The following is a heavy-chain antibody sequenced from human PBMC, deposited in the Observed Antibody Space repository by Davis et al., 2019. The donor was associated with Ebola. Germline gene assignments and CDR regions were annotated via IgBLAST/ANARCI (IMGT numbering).Heavy chain of an antibody. D-gene: IGHD1-26*01. CDR1: GYTFTSYD. CDR2: MNPNSGNK. Sequence: AASVKVSCKASGYTFTSYDINWVRQATGQGLEWMGWMNPNSGNKGYAQKFQGRVTMTRNTSINTAYMELSSLRSEDTAVYYCARRERWGQEDYWGQGTLVTVSS. J-gene: IGHJ4*02. V-gene: IGHV1-8*01. CDR3: ARRERWGQEDY.